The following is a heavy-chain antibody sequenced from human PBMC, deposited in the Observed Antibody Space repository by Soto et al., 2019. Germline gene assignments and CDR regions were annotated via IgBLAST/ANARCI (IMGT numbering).Heavy chain of an antibody. J-gene: IGHJ4*02. D-gene: IGHD3-22*01. CDR3: ARDAIYYACSGSLDY. CDR2: INPNSGGT. V-gene: IGHV1-2*04. CDR1: GYTFTGYY. Sequence: CKASGYTFTGYYMHWVRQAPGQGLEWMGWINPNSGGTNYAQKFQGWVTMTRDTSISTAYMELSRLRSDDTAVYYCARDAIYYACSGSLDYWGEGTLVTASS.